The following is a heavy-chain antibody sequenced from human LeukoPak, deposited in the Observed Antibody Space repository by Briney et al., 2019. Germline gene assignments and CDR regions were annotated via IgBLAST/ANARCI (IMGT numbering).Heavy chain of an antibody. V-gene: IGHV3-21*01. J-gene: IGHJ3*02. CDR3: ARAYYYDSSGDDAFDI. D-gene: IGHD3-22*01. CDR2: ISSSSSYT. CDR1: EFTFSSYS. Sequence: GGSLRLSCAASEFTFSSYSMNWVRQAPGKGLEWVSSISSSSSYTYYADSVKGRFTISRDNAKNSLYLQMNSLRAEDTAVYYCARAYYYDSSGDDAFDIWGQGTMVTVSS.